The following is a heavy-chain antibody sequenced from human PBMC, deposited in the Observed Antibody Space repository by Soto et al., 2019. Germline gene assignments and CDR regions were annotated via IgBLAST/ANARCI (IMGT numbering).Heavy chain of an antibody. CDR1: GFTFTSSA. CDR3: AAVLTHGPRVGAFDI. V-gene: IGHV1-58*02. CDR2: IVVGSGNT. Sequence: GASVKVSCKASGFTFTSSAMQWVRQARGQRLEWIGWIVVGSGNTNYAQKFQERVTITRDMSTSTAYMELSSLRSEDTAVYYCAAVLTHGPRVGAFDIWGQGTMVTVSS. J-gene: IGHJ3*02.